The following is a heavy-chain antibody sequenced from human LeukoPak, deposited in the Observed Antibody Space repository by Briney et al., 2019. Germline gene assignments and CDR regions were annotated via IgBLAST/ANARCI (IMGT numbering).Heavy chain of an antibody. J-gene: IGHJ4*02. CDR1: GGSFSGYY. Sequence: PSETLSLTCAVYGGSFSGYYWSSIRQPPGKGLEWIGEINHSGSTNYNPSLKSRVTLSVDTPKNQSSLKLSSVTAADTAVYYCARRGGVVLDYWGQGTLVTVSS. CDR3: ARRGGVVLDY. V-gene: IGHV4-34*01. CDR2: INHSGST. D-gene: IGHD3-3*01.